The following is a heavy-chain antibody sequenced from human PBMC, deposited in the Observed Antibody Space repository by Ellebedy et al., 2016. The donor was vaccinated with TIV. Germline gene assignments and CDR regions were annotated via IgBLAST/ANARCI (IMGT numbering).Heavy chain of an antibody. D-gene: IGHD6-13*01. CDR3: ARYISEYTSSWFNWFDP. J-gene: IGHJ5*02. CDR1: GYTFTDYY. Sequence: AASVKVSCKASGYTFTDYYVHWVRQAPGQGLEWMGWINPNSGGTIYAQKFQGRVIMTRDTSISTAYMALSRLKSDDTAVYYCARYISEYTSSWFNWFDPWGQGTLVTVSS. CDR2: INPNSGGT. V-gene: IGHV1-2*02.